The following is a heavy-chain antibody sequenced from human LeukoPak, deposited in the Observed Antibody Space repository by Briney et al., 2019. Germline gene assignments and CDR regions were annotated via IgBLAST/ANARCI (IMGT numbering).Heavy chain of an antibody. Sequence: SQTLSLTCTVSGGSISSGSYYWSWIRQPAGKGLEWIGRIYTSGSTNYNPTLKSRVTISVDTSKNQFSLKLSSVTAADTAVYYCARAVITMIVPSGDWFDPWGQGTLVTVSS. J-gene: IGHJ5*02. CDR2: IYTSGST. CDR1: GGSISSGSYY. V-gene: IGHV4-61*02. CDR3: ARAVITMIVPSGDWFDP. D-gene: IGHD3-22*01.